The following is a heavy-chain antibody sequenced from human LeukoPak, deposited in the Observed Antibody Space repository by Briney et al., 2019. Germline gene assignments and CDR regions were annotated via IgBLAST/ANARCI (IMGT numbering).Heavy chain of an antibody. CDR2: ISHIAAT. CDR3: VRLQAVTGNFDY. V-gene: IGHV4-39*07. D-gene: IGHD1-20*01. CDR1: GASVSSSNYF. J-gene: IGHJ4*02. Sequence: PSETLSLTCAVSGASVSSSNYFWGWIRQPPREGPGWLWRISHIAATYYPPSLKSRVTISVDSSKNQFSLKLSSVTAADTAVYYCVRLQAVTGNFDYWGQGALVTVSS.